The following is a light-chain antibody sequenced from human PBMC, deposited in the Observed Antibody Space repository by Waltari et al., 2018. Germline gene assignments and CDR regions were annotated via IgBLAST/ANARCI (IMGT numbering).Light chain of an antibody. CDR1: QSVRSNY. CDR3: QQYGNTPFT. J-gene: IGKJ5*01. CDR2: DTS. V-gene: IGKV3-20*01. Sequence: EIVLTQSPGTLSLSSGERATLSCRASQSVRSNYLAWYQQKPGQAPSLLIYDTSNRATGIPDRFSGSGSGTDFTLIISRLEPEDFALYYCQQYGNTPFTFGQGTRLDIK.